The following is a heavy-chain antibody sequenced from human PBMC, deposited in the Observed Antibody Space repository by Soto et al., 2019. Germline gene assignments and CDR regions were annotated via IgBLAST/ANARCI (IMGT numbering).Heavy chain of an antibody. CDR3: ARGMGGYCSGGSCLDYYYYYYMDV. Sequence: KVSCKASGYPFTSYDINWVRQATGQGLEWMGWMNPNSGNTGYAQKFQGRVTMTRNTSISTAYMELSSLRSEDTAVYYCARGMGGYCSGGSCLDYYYYYYMDVWGKGTTVTVSS. CDR1: GYPFTSYD. CDR2: MNPNSGNT. V-gene: IGHV1-8*01. J-gene: IGHJ6*03. D-gene: IGHD2-15*01.